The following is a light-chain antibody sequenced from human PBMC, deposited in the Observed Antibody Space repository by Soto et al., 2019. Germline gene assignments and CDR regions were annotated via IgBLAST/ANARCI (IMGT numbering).Light chain of an antibody. CDR2: EVS. CDR3: STYTSSSTLYV. CDR1: SSDVGGYNY. Sequence: QSALTQPASVSGSPGQSITISCTGTSSDVGGYNYVSWYQQHPGKAPKLMIYEVSNWPSGVSNRFSGSKSGDTASLTISGLQAEDEADYYCSTYTSSSTLYVFGTGTNGTVL. V-gene: IGLV2-14*01. J-gene: IGLJ1*01.